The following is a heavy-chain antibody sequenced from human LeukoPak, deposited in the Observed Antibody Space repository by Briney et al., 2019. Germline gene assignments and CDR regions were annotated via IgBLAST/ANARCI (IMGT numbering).Heavy chain of an antibody. CDR1: GGSFSGYY. J-gene: IGHJ4*02. CDR3: ARAILGAGNDY. V-gene: IGHV4-34*01. D-gene: IGHD3-16*01. CDR2: INHSGST. Sequence: SETLSLTCAVYGGSFSGYYWSWIRQPPGKGLEWIGEINHSGSTNYNPSLKSRVTISVDTSKNQFSLKLSSVTAADTAVYYCARAILGAGNDYWGQGTLVTVSS.